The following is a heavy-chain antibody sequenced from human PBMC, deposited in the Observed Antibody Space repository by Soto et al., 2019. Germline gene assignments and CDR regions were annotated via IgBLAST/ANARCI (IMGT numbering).Heavy chain of an antibody. D-gene: IGHD2-21*01. Sequence: EVQLLDSGGGLVQPGGSLRLSCAASGFTFNIYAMSWVRQPPGKGLEWVSTITGSGGSTYYADSVKVRFTISRDNSKNTLYLHMSSMRAAATAVYFCARLPWVRAAYGAADYWGQGALVTVSS. J-gene: IGHJ4*02. CDR1: GFTFNIYA. CDR2: ITGSGGST. V-gene: IGHV3-23*01. CDR3: ARLPWVRAAYGAADY.